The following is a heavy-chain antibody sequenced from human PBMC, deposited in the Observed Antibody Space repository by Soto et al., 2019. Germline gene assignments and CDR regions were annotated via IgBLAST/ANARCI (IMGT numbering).Heavy chain of an antibody. V-gene: IGHV3-21*01. J-gene: IGHJ6*02. CDR2: ISSSSSYI. CDR3: ARQGIVVVPAARRKGDYYYGMDG. Sequence: EVQLVESGGGLVKPGGSLRLSCAASGFTFSSYSMNWVRQAPGKGLEWVASISSSSSYIYYADSVKGRFTISRDNAKNALYLQMNSLRDEDTAVYYCARQGIVVVPAARRKGDYYYGMDGWGQGTTVTVSS. D-gene: IGHD2-2*01. CDR1: GFTFSSYS.